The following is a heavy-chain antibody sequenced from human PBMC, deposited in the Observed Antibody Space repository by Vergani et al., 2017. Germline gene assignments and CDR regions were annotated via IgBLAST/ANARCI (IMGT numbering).Heavy chain of an antibody. CDR3: XRLITMVRGVSPRTGFDP. D-gene: IGHD3-10*01. J-gene: IGHJ5*02. Sequence: EVQLVQSGAEVKKPGESLRISCKGSGYSFTSYWISWVRQMPGKGLEWMGRIDPSDSYTNYSPSFQGHVTISADKSISTAYLPWSSLKASDTAMYYCXRLITMVRGVSPRTGFDPWGQGTLVTVSS. V-gene: IGHV5-10-1*01. CDR2: IDPSDSYT. CDR1: GYSFTSYW.